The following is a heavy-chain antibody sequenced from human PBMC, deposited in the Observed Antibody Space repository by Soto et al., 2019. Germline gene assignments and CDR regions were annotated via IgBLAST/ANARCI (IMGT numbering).Heavy chain of an antibody. CDR2: IYYSGNT. J-gene: IGHJ4*02. D-gene: IGHD3-10*01. V-gene: IGHV4-31*03. CDR1: GGSISSRDYY. Sequence: QVQLQESGPGLVKPSQTLSLTCTISGGSISSRDYYWSWIRQHPGKGLEWIGYIYYSGNTNYNPSLKSRVTISLDTSKNQFSLKLSSVTAADTAVYYCARSPENYYGSGSYFFDNWGQGTLVTVPS. CDR3: ARSPENYYGSGSYFFDN.